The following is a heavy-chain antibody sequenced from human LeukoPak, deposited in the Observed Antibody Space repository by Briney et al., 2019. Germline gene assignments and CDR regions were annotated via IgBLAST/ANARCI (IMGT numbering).Heavy chain of an antibody. D-gene: IGHD2-15*01. Sequence: PSETLSLTCTVSGGSISSYYWSWIRQPPGKGQGWIGYIYYSGSTNYNPSLKSRVTISVDTSKNQFSLKLSSVTAADTAVYYCAREWRGRYYYYYMDVWGKGTTVTVSS. CDR3: AREWRGRYYYYYMDV. CDR1: GGSISSYY. J-gene: IGHJ6*03. CDR2: IYYSGST. V-gene: IGHV4-59*01.